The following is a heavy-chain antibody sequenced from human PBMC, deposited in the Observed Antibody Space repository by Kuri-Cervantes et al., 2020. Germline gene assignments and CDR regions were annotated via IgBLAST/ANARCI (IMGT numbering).Heavy chain of an antibody. CDR1: GGTFSSYA. Sequence: ASVKVSCKASGGTFSSYAISWVRQAPGQGLEWMGIINPSNGDTRYAQKFQGRVTMTRDTSTSTVYMELSSLRSEDTAVYYCAREWLRPDYGGNSRGFGYWGQGTLVTVSS. V-gene: IGHV1-46*01. CDR3: AREWLRPDYGGNSRGFGY. J-gene: IGHJ4*02. D-gene: IGHD4-23*01. CDR2: INPSNGDT.